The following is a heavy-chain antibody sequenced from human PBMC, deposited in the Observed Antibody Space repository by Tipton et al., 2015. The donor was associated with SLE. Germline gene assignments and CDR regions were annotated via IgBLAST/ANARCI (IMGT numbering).Heavy chain of an antibody. Sequence: TLSLTCTVSGGSISSGSYYWSWIRQPAGKGLEWIGRIYTSGSTNYSPSLKSRVTISVDTSKNQFSLKLSSVTAADTAVYYCATYGAFVYMDVWGKGTTVTVSS. V-gene: IGHV4-61*02. CDR1: GGSISSGSYY. D-gene: IGHD4-17*01. CDR3: ATYGAFVYMDV. J-gene: IGHJ6*03. CDR2: IYTSGST.